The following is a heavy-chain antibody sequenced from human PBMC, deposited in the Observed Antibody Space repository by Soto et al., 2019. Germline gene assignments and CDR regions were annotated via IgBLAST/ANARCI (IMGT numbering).Heavy chain of an antibody. V-gene: IGHV1-2*04. CDR1: GYSFTDYH. CDR3: ARGDSTDCSNGVCSFFYNHDMDV. CDR2: INPKSGGT. J-gene: IGHJ6*02. Sequence: ASVKVSCKASGYSFTDYHIHWVRQAPGQGLEWLGRINPKSGGTSTAQKVQGWVTMTTDTSISTASMELTRLTSDDTAIYYCARGDSTDCSNGVCSFFYNHDMDVWGQGTTVTV. D-gene: IGHD2-8*01.